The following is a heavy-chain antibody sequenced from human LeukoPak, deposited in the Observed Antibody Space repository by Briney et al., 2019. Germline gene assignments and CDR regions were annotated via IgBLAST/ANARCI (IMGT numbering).Heavy chain of an antibody. V-gene: IGHV4-59*01. CDR3: ARDHNAYDSSGYSNAFDI. J-gene: IGHJ3*02. CDR2: IYYSGST. Sequence: SGTLSLTCTVSGGSISTYYWSWIRQPPGKGLEWIGYIYYSGSTNYNPSLKSRVTISVDTSKNQFSLKLSSVTAADTAVYYCARDHNAYDSSGYSNAFDIWGQGTMVTVSS. CDR1: GGSISTYY. D-gene: IGHD3-22*01.